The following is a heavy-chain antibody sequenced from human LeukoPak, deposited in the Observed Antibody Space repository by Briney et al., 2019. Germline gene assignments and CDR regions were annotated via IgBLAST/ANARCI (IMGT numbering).Heavy chain of an antibody. J-gene: IGHJ4*02. V-gene: IGHV1-8*01. CDR1: RYTFTNYE. D-gene: IGHD3-22*01. CDR2: MNPNSGDT. CDR3: ARGLGSYDSSELTWPMISF. Sequence: ASVKVSCTASRYTFTNYEINWVRQATGHGLEWMGWMNPNSGDTAYAQKFQGRITLTRSTSITTAYMELSGLRSDDTAVYYCARGLGSYDSSELTWPMISFWGQGTQVTVSS.